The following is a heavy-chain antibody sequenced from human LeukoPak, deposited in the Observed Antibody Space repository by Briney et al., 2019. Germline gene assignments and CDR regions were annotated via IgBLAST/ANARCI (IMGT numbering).Heavy chain of an antibody. D-gene: IGHD2-15*01. CDR3: AREGRGNRGYCSGGSCYGTYYYYYMDV. V-gene: IGHV1-46*01. J-gene: IGHJ6*03. Sequence: ASVKVSCKGSGYTFTSYYMHWVRQAPGQGLEWMGIINPSGGSTSYAQKFQGRVTMTRDTSTSTVYMELSSLRSEDTAVYYCAREGRGNRGYCSGGSCYGTYYYYYMDVWGKGTTVTISS. CDR1: GYTFTSYY. CDR2: INPSGGST.